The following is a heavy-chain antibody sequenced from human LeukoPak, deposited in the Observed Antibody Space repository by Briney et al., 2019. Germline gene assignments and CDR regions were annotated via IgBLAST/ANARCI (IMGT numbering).Heavy chain of an antibody. V-gene: IGHV4-4*07. CDR1: GGSISSYY. CDR2: IYTSGST. Sequence: SETPSLTCTVSGGSISSYYWSWIRQPAGKGLEWIGRIYTSGSTNYNPSLKSRVTMSVDTSKNQFSLKLSSVTAADTAVYYCAREREDIKLMLYAYYFDYWGQGTLVTVSS. J-gene: IGHJ4*02. CDR3: AREREDIKLMLYAYYFDY. D-gene: IGHD2-8*01.